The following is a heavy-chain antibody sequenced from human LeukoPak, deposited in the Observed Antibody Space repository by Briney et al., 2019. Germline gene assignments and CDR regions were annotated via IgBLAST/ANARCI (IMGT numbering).Heavy chain of an antibody. CDR1: GGSISSSNW. CDR2: IYHSGST. V-gene: IGHV4-4*02. CDR3: ARVGYSGYDLHFDY. D-gene: IGHD5-12*01. J-gene: IGHJ4*02. Sequence: SETLSLTCAASGGSISSSNWWSWVRQPPGKGLEWIGEIYHSGSTNYNPSLKSRVTISVDKSKNQFSLKLSSVTAADTAVYYCARVGYSGYDLHFDYWGQGTLVTVSS.